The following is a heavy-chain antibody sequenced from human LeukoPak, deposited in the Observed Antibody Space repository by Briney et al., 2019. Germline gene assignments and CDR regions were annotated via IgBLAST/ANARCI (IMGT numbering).Heavy chain of an antibody. D-gene: IGHD4-23*01. CDR3: ARPMLGGNPDAFDI. Sequence: GESLQISCKGSGHNFTSYWIGWVRQMPGKGLEWMGIIYPGDSDTRYSPSFQGQVTFSADKSISTAYLQWSSLKASDTAMYYCARPMLGGNPDAFDIWGQGTMVTVSS. CDR1: GHNFTSYW. V-gene: IGHV5-51*01. J-gene: IGHJ3*02. CDR2: IYPGDSDT.